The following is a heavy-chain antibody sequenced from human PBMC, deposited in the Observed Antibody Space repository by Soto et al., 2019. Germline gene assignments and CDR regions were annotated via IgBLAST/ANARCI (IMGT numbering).Heavy chain of an antibody. V-gene: IGHV3-30*03. CDR1: GFTFSNYG. Sequence: QVQLVESGGGVVQPGRSLRVSCAASGFTFSNYGMHWVRQAPGKGLEWVAIISYDGNNIYYGDSVKGRFTISRDNTRNTVYLQLNTLRPEDTAVYSCARNAYCISTNCYWFLDHWGQGTLITVSS. CDR3: ARNAYCISTNCYWFLDH. CDR2: ISYDGNNI. J-gene: IGHJ4*02. D-gene: IGHD2-2*01.